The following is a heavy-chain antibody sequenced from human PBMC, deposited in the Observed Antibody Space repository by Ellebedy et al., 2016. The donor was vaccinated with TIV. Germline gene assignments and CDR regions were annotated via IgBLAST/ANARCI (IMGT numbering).Heavy chain of an antibody. CDR2: MNPNSGNT. Sequence: ASVKVSXKASGYTFTSYDINWVRQATGQGLEWMGWMNPNSGNTGYAQKFQGRVTMTRNTSISTAYMELSSLRSEDTAVYYCAREIVVVAATLGIENNWFDPWGQGTLVTVSS. D-gene: IGHD2-15*01. CDR1: GYTFTSYD. CDR3: AREIVVVAATLGIENNWFDP. J-gene: IGHJ5*02. V-gene: IGHV1-8*01.